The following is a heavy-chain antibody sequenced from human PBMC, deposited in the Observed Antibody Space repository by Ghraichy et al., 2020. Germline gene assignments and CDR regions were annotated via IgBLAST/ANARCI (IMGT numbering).Heavy chain of an antibody. CDR1: GFTFTTYS. J-gene: IGHJ4*02. V-gene: IGHV3-21*01. Sequence: GGSLRLSCAASGFTFTTYSMNWVRQAPGGGLEWVSSITSSGSSVSYADSVKGRFTISRDNAKKSLYLEMDNLRVEDTAVYYCTRDYYGDYFFDSWGQGTLVTVSS. D-gene: IGHD2-21*02. CDR3: TRDYYGDYFFDS. CDR2: ITSSGSSV.